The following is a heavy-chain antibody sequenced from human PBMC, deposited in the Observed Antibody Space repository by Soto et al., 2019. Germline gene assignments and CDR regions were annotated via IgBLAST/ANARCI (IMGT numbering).Heavy chain of an antibody. V-gene: IGHV4-34*01. CDR3: ASYGRGTYYYGYYFHH. CDR1: GGSFSDYY. Sequence: PSETLSLTCAVYGGSFSDYYWTWIRQPPGKGLEWIGEIHHSGSTNYNPSLKSRVTISLDTSKNQFSLKLSSVTAADAAVYYCASYGRGTYYYGYYFHHWGQGTPVTVPQ. D-gene: IGHD3-10*01. CDR2: IHHSGST. J-gene: IGHJ4*02.